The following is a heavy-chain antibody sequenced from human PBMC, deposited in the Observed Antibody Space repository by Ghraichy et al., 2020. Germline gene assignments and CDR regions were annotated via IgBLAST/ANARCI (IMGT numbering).Heavy chain of an antibody. Sequence: SETLSLTCTVSGGSISSGGYYWSWIRQHPGKGLEWIGYIYYSGSTYYNPSLKSRVTISVDTSKNQFSLKLSSVTAADTAVYYCARDLGGGDYYDLLDAFDIWGQGTMVTVSS. V-gene: IGHV4-31*03. J-gene: IGHJ3*02. CDR3: ARDLGGGDYYDLLDAFDI. D-gene: IGHD3-22*01. CDR1: GGSISSGGYY. CDR2: IYYSGST.